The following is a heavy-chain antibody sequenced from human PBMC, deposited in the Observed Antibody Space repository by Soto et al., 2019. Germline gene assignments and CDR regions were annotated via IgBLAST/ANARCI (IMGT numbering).Heavy chain of an antibody. Sequence: PGGSLRLSCAASGFAFSSHPMSWVRQAPEKWLEWVAGISDGGDLTYNADSVRGRFTISRDNSRNTLYLQMNSLRAEDTAVYYCARRVIGSSRAFDIWGQGTMVTVSS. CDR3: ARRVIGSSRAFDI. D-gene: IGHD3-10*01. V-gene: IGHV3-23*01. CDR2: ISDGGDLT. CDR1: GFAFSSHP. J-gene: IGHJ3*02.